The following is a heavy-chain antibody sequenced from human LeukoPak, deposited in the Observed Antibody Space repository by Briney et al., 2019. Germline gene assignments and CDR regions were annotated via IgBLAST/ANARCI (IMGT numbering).Heavy chain of an antibody. Sequence: NPGGSLRLSCAASGFTFSDHYISWIRQAPGKGLEWVSYIYNSDNTTYYADSVKGRFTMSRDNARNSGYLQMNSLRPEDTAVYYCARGHYGLDVWGQGTTVTVSS. CDR2: IYNSDNTT. CDR1: GFTFSDHY. V-gene: IGHV3-11*01. CDR3: ARGHYGLDV. J-gene: IGHJ6*02.